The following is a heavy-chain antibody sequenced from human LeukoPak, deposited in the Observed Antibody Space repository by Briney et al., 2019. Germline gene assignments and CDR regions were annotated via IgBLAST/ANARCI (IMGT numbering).Heavy chain of an antibody. V-gene: IGHV3-30*04. CDR2: ISYDGSNK. CDR1: GFTFSSYA. CDR3: AELGITMIGGV. J-gene: IGHJ6*04. D-gene: IGHD3-10*02. Sequence: GGFLRLSCAASGFTFSSYAMHWVRQAPGKGLEWVAVISYDGSNKYYADSVKGRFTISRDNSKNTLYLQMNSLRAEDTAVYYCAELGITMIGGVWGKGTTVTISS.